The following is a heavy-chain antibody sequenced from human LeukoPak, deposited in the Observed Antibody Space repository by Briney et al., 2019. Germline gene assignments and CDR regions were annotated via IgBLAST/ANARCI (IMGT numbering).Heavy chain of an antibody. CDR3: ARAYYYGSGTFDI. CDR2: IYYTGGT. CDR1: VGSIRPYY. Sequence: TSETLSLTCTLSVGSIRPYYWSWIRQPPGRGLEWIGYIYYTGGTYYNPSLKSRVTISVATSKNQFSLKLTSVTAADTAFYYCARAYYYGSGTFDIWGQGTMVTVSS. J-gene: IGHJ3*02. D-gene: IGHD3-10*01. V-gene: IGHV4-59*01.